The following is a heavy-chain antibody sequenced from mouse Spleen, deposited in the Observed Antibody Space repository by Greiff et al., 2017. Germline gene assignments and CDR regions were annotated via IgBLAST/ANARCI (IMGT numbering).Heavy chain of an antibody. CDR3: ASAAYYSNYVWYFDV. CDR2: IYPGSGST. J-gene: IGHJ1*03. Sequence: QVQLQQPGAELVKPGASVKMSCKASGYTFTSYWITWVKQRPGQGLEWIGDIYPGSGSTNYNEKFKSKATLTVDTSSSTAYMQLSSLTSEDSAVYYCASAAYYSNYVWYFDVWGTGTTVTVSS. CDR1: GYTFTSYW. D-gene: IGHD2-5*01. V-gene: IGHV1-55*01.